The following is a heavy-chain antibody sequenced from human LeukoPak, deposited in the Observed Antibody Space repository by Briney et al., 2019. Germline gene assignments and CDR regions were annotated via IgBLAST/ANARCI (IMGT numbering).Heavy chain of an antibody. V-gene: IGHV3-30*02. J-gene: IGHJ4*02. CDR3: AKDRLRKSYSSSWADY. CDR1: GFTFSSYG. Sequence: GGSLRLSCAASGFTFSSYGMHWVRQAPGKGPEWVAVIWYGGSNKYYADSVKGRFTISRDNSKNTLYLQMNSLRAEDTAVYYCAKDRLRKSYSSSWADYWGQGTLVTVSS. D-gene: IGHD6-13*01. CDR2: IWYGGSNK.